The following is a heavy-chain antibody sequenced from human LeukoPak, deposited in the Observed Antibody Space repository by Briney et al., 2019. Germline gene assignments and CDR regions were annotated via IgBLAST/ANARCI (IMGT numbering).Heavy chain of an antibody. CDR1: GFTFSSYW. Sequence: GGSHGLSCTASGFTFSSYWMHWVSQAPGKGLEWVSRITSDGSSTSHADSVKGRFTISRDNAKNTLYLQMNSLRAEDTAVYYCSRGVGATDSWGQGALVTLSS. CDR3: SRGVGATDS. J-gene: IGHJ1*01. CDR2: ITSDGSST. V-gene: IGHV3-74*01. D-gene: IGHD1-26*01.